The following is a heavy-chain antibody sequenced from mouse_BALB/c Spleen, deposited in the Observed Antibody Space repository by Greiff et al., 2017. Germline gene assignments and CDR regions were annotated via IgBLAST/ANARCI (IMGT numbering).Heavy chain of an antibody. CDR1: GYSITSDYA. Sequence: EVQLQQSGPGLVKPSQSLSLTCTVTGYSITSDYAWNWIRQFPGNKLEWMGYISYSGSTSYNPSLKSRISITRDTSKNQFFLQLNSVTTEDTATYYCARNYDYDGAMDYWGQGTSVTVSS. D-gene: IGHD2-4*01. CDR3: ARNYDYDGAMDY. CDR2: ISYSGST. J-gene: IGHJ4*01. V-gene: IGHV3-2*02.